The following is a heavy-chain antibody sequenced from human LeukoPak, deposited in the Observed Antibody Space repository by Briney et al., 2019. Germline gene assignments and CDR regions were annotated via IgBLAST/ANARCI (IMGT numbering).Heavy chain of an antibody. CDR1: GGSFSCYY. CDR3: ARAGTAAGRRWFDP. D-gene: IGHD6-13*01. Sequence: SETVSLTCAVYGGSFSCYYWSWIRQPPGEGLEWIGEINHSGSTNYNPSLKSRVTISVDTSKNQFSLKLSSVTAADTAVYYCARAGTAAGRRWFDPWGQGTLVTVSS. J-gene: IGHJ5*02. V-gene: IGHV4-34*01. CDR2: INHSGST.